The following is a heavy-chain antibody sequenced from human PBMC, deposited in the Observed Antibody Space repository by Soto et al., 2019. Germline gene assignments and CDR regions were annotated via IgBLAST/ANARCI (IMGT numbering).Heavy chain of an antibody. V-gene: IGHV1-69*12. CDR3: ARTKDDFWSGLLDY. D-gene: IGHD3-3*01. CDR2: IIPIFGTA. Sequence: QVQLVQSGAEVKKPGSSVKVSCKASGGTFSSYAISWVRQAPGQGLEWMGGIIPIFGTANYAQKFQGRVTXXAXEXMSTAYMELSSLRSEDTAVYYCARTKDDFWSGLLDYWGQGTLVTVSS. J-gene: IGHJ4*02. CDR1: GGTFSSYA.